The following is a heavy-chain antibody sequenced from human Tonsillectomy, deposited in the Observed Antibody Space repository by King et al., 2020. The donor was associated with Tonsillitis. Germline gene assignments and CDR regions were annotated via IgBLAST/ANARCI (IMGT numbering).Heavy chain of an antibody. CDR2: IYNSGST. Sequence: LQESGPGLVKPSETLSLTCSVSGVSISSYYWSWIRQPPGKGLEWIGYIYNSGSTNYNPSLKSRVTISVDTSKNQFSLLLSSVTAADTAVYYCARAASTFGVVRPFDYWGQGTLVTVSS. J-gene: IGHJ4*02. D-gene: IGHD3-3*01. CDR3: ARAASTFGVVRPFDY. CDR1: GVSISSYY. V-gene: IGHV4-59*01.